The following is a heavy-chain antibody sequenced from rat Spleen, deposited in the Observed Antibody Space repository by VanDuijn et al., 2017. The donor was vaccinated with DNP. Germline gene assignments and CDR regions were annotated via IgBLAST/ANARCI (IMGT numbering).Heavy chain of an antibody. CDR1: GFTFSDYA. J-gene: IGHJ4*01. CDR2: ISTSGGST. V-gene: IGHV5S23*01. D-gene: IGHD1-11*01. CDR3: ARYSRGAMDA. Sequence: EVQLVESGGGLVQPGNSLKLSCAASGFTFSDYAMAWVRQAPTKGLEWLATISTSGGSTPYRDSVKGRFIISRDNAKSTLYLQMNSLRSEDTATYYCARYSRGAMDAWGQGTSVTVSS.